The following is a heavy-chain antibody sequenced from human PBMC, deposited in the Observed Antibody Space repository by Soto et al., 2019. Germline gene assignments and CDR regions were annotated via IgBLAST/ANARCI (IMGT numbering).Heavy chain of an antibody. CDR3: AREVSSSWYLDY. J-gene: IGHJ4*02. D-gene: IGHD6-13*01. Sequence: PGGSLRLSCEASGFTFSRVSMNWVRQVPGKGLEWVASISSGSSDTWYADSVKGRFIISRDNAQNSLYLQMNSLRAEDTAVYYCAREVSSSWYLDYWGQGTLVTVSS. V-gene: IGHV3-21*01. CDR1: GFTFSRVS. CDR2: ISSGSSDT.